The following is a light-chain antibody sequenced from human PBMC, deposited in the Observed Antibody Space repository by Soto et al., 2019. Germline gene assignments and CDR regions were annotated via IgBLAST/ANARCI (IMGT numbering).Light chain of an antibody. J-gene: IGLJ2*01. CDR1: SGHSSYA. CDR2: LSSDGSH. V-gene: IGLV4-69*01. Sequence: QPVLTQSPSASASLGASVKLTCTLSSGHSSYAIAWHQQQPEKGPRYFMKLSSDGSHSKGDGIPDRFSGSSSGAERYLTISSLQSEDEADYYCQTWDIGARVVFGGGTQLTVL. CDR3: QTWDIGARVV.